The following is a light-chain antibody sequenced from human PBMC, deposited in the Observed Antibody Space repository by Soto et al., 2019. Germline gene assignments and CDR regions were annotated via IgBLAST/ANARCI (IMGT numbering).Light chain of an antibody. V-gene: IGKV1-5*01. CDR2: DAS. CDR1: QSISSW. Sequence: DAQMSLSPSTLSASIGDRVTITCRAIQSISSWLAWYQQKPGKAPKLLIYDASSLESGVPSRFSGSGSGTEFTLTISSLQPDDFATYYCQQYNSYSLTWTFGQGTKVDIK. CDR3: QQYNSYSLTWT. J-gene: IGKJ1*01.